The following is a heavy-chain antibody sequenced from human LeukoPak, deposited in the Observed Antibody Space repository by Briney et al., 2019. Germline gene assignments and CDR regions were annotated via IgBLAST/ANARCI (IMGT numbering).Heavy chain of an antibody. D-gene: IGHD3-3*01. V-gene: IGHV3-30-3*01. CDR1: EFTFRNYP. CDR2: ISFDGSNK. J-gene: IGHJ4*02. Sequence: GGSLRLSCAAPEFTFRNYPMHWVRQASGKGLEWVAAISFDGSNKYYADSVKGRFTISRDNSKNTLYLQMRSLRAEDTAMYYCARQGTEWNFDYWGQGTLVTVSS. CDR3: ARQGTEWNFDY.